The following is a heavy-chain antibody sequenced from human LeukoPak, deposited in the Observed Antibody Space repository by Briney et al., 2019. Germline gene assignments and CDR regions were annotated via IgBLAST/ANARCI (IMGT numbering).Heavy chain of an antibody. D-gene: IGHD6-6*01. J-gene: IGHJ4*02. CDR1: GGTFSTYA. V-gene: IGHV1-69*01. CDR2: IIPIFGTA. Sequence: SVKVSCKASGGTFSTYAISWVRQAPGQGLEWMGGIIPIFGTANYAQKFQGRVTITADESTSTAYMELSSLRSEDTAVYYCARAAYSSSYAAGYRGQGTLVTVSS. CDR3: ARAAYSSSYAAGY.